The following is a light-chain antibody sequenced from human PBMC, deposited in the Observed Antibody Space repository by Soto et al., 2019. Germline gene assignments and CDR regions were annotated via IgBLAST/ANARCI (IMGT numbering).Light chain of an antibody. CDR3: QQLNTYPWT. Sequence: QLPQSPSSLSASVGDRVTITCRASQGIGSYLAWYQQKPGKAPKLLIYAASTLQSGVPSRFSGSGSGTDFTLTISRLQPEDFATYYCQQLNTYPWTSGQGTKVDIK. J-gene: IGKJ1*01. CDR1: QGIGSY. CDR2: AAS. V-gene: IGKV1-9*01.